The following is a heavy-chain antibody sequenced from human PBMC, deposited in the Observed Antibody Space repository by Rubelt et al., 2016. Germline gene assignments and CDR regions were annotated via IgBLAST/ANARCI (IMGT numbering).Heavy chain of an antibody. CDR2: IYSGGTN. J-gene: IGHJ6*02. CDR1: GFTVSSNY. CDR3: AKDLPSPYTYGDYFYYGMDV. V-gene: IGHV3-53*01. Sequence: EVQLVESGGGLIQPGGSLRLSCVASGFTVSSNYMNWVRKAPGKGLEWGSIIYSGGTNYYADSVKGRFTSPRDHSKNPLYLQVSSLRAEYTAVYYCAKDLPSPYTYGDYFYYGMDVWGQGTTVTVSS. D-gene: IGHD5-18*01.